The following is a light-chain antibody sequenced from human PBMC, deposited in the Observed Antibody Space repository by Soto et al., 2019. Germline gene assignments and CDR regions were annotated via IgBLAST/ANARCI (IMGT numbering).Light chain of an antibody. CDR3: QQSFSTPT. CDR1: HGVSSF. CDR2: SAS. Sequence: IQLTQSPSSLSASVGDRVTITCRASHGVSSFLAWYRQKPGKAPELLIYSASNLQSGVPSRLSGSGSGTDFTLTISSLQPEDFATYYCQQSFSTPTFGQGTRLEIK. V-gene: IGKV1-39*01. J-gene: IGKJ5*01.